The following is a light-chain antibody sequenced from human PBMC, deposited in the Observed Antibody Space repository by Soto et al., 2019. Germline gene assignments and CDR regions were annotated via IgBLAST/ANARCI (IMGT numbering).Light chain of an antibody. CDR2: DVS. CDR3: CSYAGTYTLL. Sequence: QSALTQPRSVSGSPGQSVTISCTGTSRDVGGYSYVSWYQQHPRKAPKVIIYDVSQRPSGVPDRFSGSKSGDTASLIISGLQAEDEADYYCCSYAGTYTLLFGGGTKLTVL. V-gene: IGLV2-11*01. J-gene: IGLJ2*01. CDR1: SRDVGGYSY.